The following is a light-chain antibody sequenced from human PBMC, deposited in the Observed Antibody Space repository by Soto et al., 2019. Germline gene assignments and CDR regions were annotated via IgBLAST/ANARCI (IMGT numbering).Light chain of an antibody. CDR3: QQYVSWT. V-gene: IGKV3-20*01. CDR1: QSISTSY. J-gene: IGKJ1*01. CDR2: GAS. Sequence: EIVGTQSPGTLSLSPGERATLSCRASQSISTSYLAWYQQKPGQAPRLLIYGASTRATGIPDRFSGSGSGTDFTLTISRLEPEDSAIYYCQQYVSWTFGQGTKVEIK.